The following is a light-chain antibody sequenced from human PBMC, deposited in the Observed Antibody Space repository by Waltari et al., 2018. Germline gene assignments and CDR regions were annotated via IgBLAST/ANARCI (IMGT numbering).Light chain of an antibody. CDR1: RRLTRY. V-gene: IGKV3-20*01. Sequence: CTACRRLTRYVAWYQHKPGKAPRLLSYDASTRSAGIADRFSGSGSGTDFSLTISRLEPEEFAVYYGQHYVSLPVTFGQGTKVEIK. J-gene: IGKJ1*01. CDR3: QHYVSLPVT. CDR2: DAS.